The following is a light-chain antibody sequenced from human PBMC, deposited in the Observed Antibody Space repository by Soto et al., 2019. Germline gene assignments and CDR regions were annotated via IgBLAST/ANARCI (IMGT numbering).Light chain of an antibody. V-gene: IGLV1-40*01. CDR2: ENN. CDR3: QSYVRSLSGYV. Sequence: QSVLTQPPSVSEAPGQRVTISCTGSSSNIGAGYEAHWYQQVPGTAPKLLIYENNNRPSGVPDRFSGSKSGTSASLAITGLQAEDEAEYYCQSYVRSLSGYVFGTGTKVTVL. CDR1: SSNIGAGYE. J-gene: IGLJ1*01.